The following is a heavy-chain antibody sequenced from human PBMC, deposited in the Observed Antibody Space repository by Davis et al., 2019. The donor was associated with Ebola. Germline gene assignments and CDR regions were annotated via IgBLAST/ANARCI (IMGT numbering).Heavy chain of an antibody. CDR2: INPITGGT. V-gene: IGHV1-46*01. CDR3: AREGGRYYDSSGYVFDI. Sequence: ASVKVSCKASGYRFTSYYMHWVRQAPGQGLEWMGIINPITGGTSYAQNFQVRVNMTRDTSTSTVYMELSSLRSEDKAVDYCAREGGRYYDSSGYVFDIWGQGTMVKVSS. D-gene: IGHD3-22*01. J-gene: IGHJ3*02. CDR1: GYRFTSYY.